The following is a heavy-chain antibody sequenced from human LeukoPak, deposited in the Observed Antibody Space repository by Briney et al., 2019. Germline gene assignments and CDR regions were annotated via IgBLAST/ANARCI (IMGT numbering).Heavy chain of an antibody. CDR2: IYYSGST. J-gene: IGHJ4*02. CDR3: ARYRRDDSSGYYYFDY. Sequence: SETLSLTCTVSGGSISSSSYYWGWIRQPPGKGLEWIGSIYYSGSTYYNPSLKGRVSISVDTSKNQFSLKLSSVTAADTAVYYCARYRRDDSSGYYYFDYWGQGTLVTVSS. V-gene: IGHV4-39*07. D-gene: IGHD3-22*01. CDR1: GGSISSSSYY.